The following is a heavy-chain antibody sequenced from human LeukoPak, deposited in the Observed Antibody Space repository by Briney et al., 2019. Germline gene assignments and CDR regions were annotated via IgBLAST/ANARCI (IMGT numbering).Heavy chain of an antibody. CDR1: GFSFGTYG. J-gene: IGHJ4*02. V-gene: IGHV3-33*01. CDR2: VWYVGNHK. D-gene: IGHD4/OR15-4a*01. CDR3: ARDSYGLSTLDY. Sequence: GGSLRLSCVASGFSFGTYGMHWVRQAPGKGLEWVAVVWYVGNHKYYADSVKGRFTISRDNSKNTLYLQMNGLRAADTAVYYCARDSYGLSTLDYWGQGTLVTVSS.